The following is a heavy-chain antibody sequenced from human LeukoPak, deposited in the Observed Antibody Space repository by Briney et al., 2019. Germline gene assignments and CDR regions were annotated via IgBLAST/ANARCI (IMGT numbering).Heavy chain of an antibody. J-gene: IGHJ2*01. CDR1: GGSISSYY. CDR2: IYYSGST. V-gene: IGHV4-59*01. Sequence: SETLSLTCTVSGGSISSYYWSWIRQPPGKGLEWIGYIYYSGSTNYNPSLKSRVTISVDTSKNQFSLKLSSVTAADTAVYYCARVPYDNLTGYYPYWYFDLWGRGTLVTVSS. CDR3: ARVPYDNLTGYYPYWYFDL. D-gene: IGHD3-9*01.